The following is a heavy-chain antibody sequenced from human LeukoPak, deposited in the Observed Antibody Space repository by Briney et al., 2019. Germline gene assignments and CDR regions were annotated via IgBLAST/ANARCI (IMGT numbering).Heavy chain of an antibody. J-gene: IGHJ4*02. V-gene: IGHV3-9*01. Sequence: SLRLSCAASGFTFDDYAMHWVRQAPGKGLEWVSGISWNSGSIGYADSVKGRFTISRDNAKNSLYLQMNSLRAEDTALYYCAKAGIAAAGSGSFDYWGQGTLVTVSS. CDR1: GFTFDDYA. D-gene: IGHD6-13*01. CDR2: ISWNSGSI. CDR3: AKAGIAAAGSGSFDY.